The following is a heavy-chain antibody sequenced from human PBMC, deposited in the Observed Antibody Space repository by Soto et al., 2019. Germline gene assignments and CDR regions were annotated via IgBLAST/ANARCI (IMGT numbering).Heavy chain of an antibody. Sequence: SETLSLTCAVYGGSFSGYYWSWIRQPPGKGLEWIGEINHSGSTNYNPSLKSRVTISVDTSKNQFSLKLSSVTAADTAVYYCASLTPGPGIAVAGGDFDYWGQGTLVTVSS. V-gene: IGHV4-34*01. CDR3: ASLTPGPGIAVAGGDFDY. CDR1: GGSFSGYY. D-gene: IGHD6-19*01. J-gene: IGHJ4*02. CDR2: INHSGST.